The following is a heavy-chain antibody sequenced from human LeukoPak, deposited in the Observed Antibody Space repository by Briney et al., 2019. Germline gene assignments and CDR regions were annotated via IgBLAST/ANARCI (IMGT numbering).Heavy chain of an antibody. CDR1: GFTFSNHW. Sequence: GGSLRLSCAASGFTFSNHWMHWVRQAPGKGLVWVSRINRDGSRTDYADSVKGRFTISRDDAKNTLYLQVNSLRAEDTAVYFCARGGSDTAMAHDYWGQGTLVTVSS. CDR2: INRDGSRT. V-gene: IGHV3-74*01. J-gene: IGHJ4*02. CDR3: ARGGSDTAMAHDY. D-gene: IGHD5-18*01.